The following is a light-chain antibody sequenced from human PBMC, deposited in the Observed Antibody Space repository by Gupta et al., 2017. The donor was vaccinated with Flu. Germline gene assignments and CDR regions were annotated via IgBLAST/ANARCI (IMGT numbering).Light chain of an antibody. CDR3: ATEYDSRSVVV. V-gene: IGLV1-47*01. CDR1: RYKSGSKY. Sequence: RGNYSCSGSRYKSGSKYVYWYQQRPATAPKLIIYKINKRHSGVPDRFSGSKSGTSASLTISGLRAEDEAEYYCATEYDSRSVVVFGGGTKLTVL. CDR2: KIN. J-gene: IGLJ2*01.